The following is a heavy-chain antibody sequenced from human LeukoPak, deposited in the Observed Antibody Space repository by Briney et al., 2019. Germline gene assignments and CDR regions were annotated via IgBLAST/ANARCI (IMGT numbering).Heavy chain of an antibody. V-gene: IGHV4-34*01. J-gene: IGHJ3*02. D-gene: IGHD1-26*01. Sequence: SETLSLTCAVYGGSFSGDYWSWICQPPGKGLGRIGEINHSGSSNYNPSLKSRVTISVATSKTQFSLKLSSVPAPDTAVYYCARGREGRSGAFDIWGQGTMVTVSS. CDR3: ARGREGRSGAFDI. CDR1: GGSFSGDY. CDR2: INHSGSS.